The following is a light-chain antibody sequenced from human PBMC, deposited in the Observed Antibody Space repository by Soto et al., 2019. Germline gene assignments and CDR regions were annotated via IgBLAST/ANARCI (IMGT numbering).Light chain of an antibody. CDR3: QQYNNWPPWT. J-gene: IGKJ1*01. CDR2: GAS. Sequence: GMTQSPATLSVSQGERATLSCRASQSVSSNLAWYQQKPGQAPRLLIYGASTRATGIPARFSGSGSGTEFTLTISSLQSEDFAVYYCQQYNNWPPWTFGQGTKVDIK. CDR1: QSVSSN. V-gene: IGKV3-15*01.